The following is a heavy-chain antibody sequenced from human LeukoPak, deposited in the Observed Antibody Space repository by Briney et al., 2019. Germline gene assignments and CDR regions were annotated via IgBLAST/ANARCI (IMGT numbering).Heavy chain of an antibody. CDR3: ARDHSSSWRNFDY. CDR2: IHTSGST. CDR1: GGSISSGSYY. D-gene: IGHD6-13*01. Sequence: SQTLSLTCTVSGGSISSGSYYWSWIRQPAGKGLEWTGRIHTSGSTNYNPSLKSRVTISVDTSKNQFSLKLSSVTAADTAVYYCARDHSSSWRNFDYWGQGTLVTVSS. J-gene: IGHJ4*02. V-gene: IGHV4-61*02.